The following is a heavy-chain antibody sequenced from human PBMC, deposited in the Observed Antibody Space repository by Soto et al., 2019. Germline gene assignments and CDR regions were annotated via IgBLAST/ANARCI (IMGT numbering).Heavy chain of an antibody. D-gene: IGHD2-2*01. CDR2: FGTAGVT. Sequence: GGSLRLSCAASGFIFSSYDMYWVRQATGKGLEWVSTFGTAGVTYYLGSVRGRFTISRENAKNSLYLQMNSLRAEDTAIYYCARCCSSTSCYATDAFDIWGQGTMVTVSS. CDR1: GFIFSSYD. J-gene: IGHJ3*02. V-gene: IGHV3-13*01. CDR3: ARCCSSTSCYATDAFDI.